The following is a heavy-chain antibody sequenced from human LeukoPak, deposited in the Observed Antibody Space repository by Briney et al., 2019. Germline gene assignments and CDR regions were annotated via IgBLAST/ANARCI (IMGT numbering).Heavy chain of an antibody. J-gene: IGHJ3*02. CDR3: ARGYDLWSGYPYPRDAFDI. Sequence: GGSLRLSCAASGFTVSSNYMSWVRQAPGKGLEWVSVIYSGGSTYYADSVKGRFTISRDNSKNTLYLQMNSLRAEDTAVYYCARGYDLWSGYPYPRDAFDIWGQGTMVTVSS. D-gene: IGHD3-3*01. CDR1: GFTVSSNY. CDR2: IYSGGST. V-gene: IGHV3-66*02.